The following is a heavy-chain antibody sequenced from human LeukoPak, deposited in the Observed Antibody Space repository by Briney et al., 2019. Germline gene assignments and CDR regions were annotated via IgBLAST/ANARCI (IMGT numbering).Heavy chain of an antibody. CDR1: GGTFRGYA. J-gene: IGHJ4*02. D-gene: IGHD1-14*01. Sequence: SVKVSCKTSGGTFRGYAISWVRQAPGQGPEWMGGIIPPFGTGKYAQTFQGRVTITADESTLTVYMELNSLTSDDTAVYYCARGGDNLMRYYFDYWGQGTLVTVSS. V-gene: IGHV1-69*13. CDR2: IIPPFGTG. CDR3: ARGGDNLMRYYFDY.